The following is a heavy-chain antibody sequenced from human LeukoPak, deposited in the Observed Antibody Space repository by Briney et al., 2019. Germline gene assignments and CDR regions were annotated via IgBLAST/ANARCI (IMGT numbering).Heavy chain of an antibody. J-gene: IGHJ3*02. CDR3: ARGAITIFGVVIDDAFDI. D-gene: IGHD3-3*01. Sequence: GASVKVTCKASGYTFTGYYMHWVRQAPGQGLEWMGWINPNSGGTNYAQKFQGRVTMTRDTSISTAYMELSRLRSDDTAVYYCARGAITIFGVVIDDAFDIWGQGTIVTVSS. V-gene: IGHV1-2*02. CDR2: INPNSGGT. CDR1: GYTFTGYY.